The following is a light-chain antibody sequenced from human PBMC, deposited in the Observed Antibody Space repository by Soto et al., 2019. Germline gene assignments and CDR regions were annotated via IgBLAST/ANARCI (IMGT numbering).Light chain of an antibody. V-gene: IGLV2-11*01. J-gene: IGLJ1*01. Sequence: QSVLTQPRSVSGSPGQSVTISCTGTNSDVGGYNYVSWYQQHPGKAPKLIIYDVTKRPSGVPDRFSGFKSGNTASLTISGLQAEDEADYSCCSHAGTYIYVFGTGTRSPS. CDR3: CSHAGTYIYV. CDR2: DVT. CDR1: NSDVGGYNY.